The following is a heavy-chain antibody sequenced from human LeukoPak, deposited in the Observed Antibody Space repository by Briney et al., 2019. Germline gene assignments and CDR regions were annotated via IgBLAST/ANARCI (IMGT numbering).Heavy chain of an antibody. D-gene: IGHD6-19*01. CDR3: ARDPPDSYSSGWYYFDY. Sequence: SVKVSCKASGGTFSSYAISWVRQAPGQGLEWMGRIIPIFGTANYAQKFQGRVTITTDESTSIAYMELSSLRSEDTAVYYCARDPPDSYSSGWYYFDYWGQGTLVTVSS. V-gene: IGHV1-69*05. CDR2: IIPIFGTA. J-gene: IGHJ4*02. CDR1: GGTFSSYA.